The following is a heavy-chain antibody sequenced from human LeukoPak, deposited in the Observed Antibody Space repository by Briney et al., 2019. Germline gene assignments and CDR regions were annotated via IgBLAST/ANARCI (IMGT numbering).Heavy chain of an antibody. D-gene: IGHD4-17*01. CDR2: IIPILGIA. CDR1: GGTFSSYA. Sequence: SVKVSCKASGGTFSSYAISWVRQAPGQGLEWMGRIIPILGIANYAQKLQGRVTMTTDTSTSTAYMELRSLRSDDTAVYYCTYGDPLGDYWGQGTLVTVSS. CDR3: TYGDPLGDY. J-gene: IGHJ4*02. V-gene: IGHV1-69*04.